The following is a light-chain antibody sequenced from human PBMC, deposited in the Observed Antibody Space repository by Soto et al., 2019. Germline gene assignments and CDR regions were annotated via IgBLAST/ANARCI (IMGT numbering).Light chain of an antibody. CDR1: SSDVGNYNL. Sequence: QSVLTQPASVSGSPGQSITISCTGTSSDVGNYNLVSWYQQHPGKAPKLMIYEGSKRLSGVSNRFSGSKSGNTASLTIYILQAEDEADYYCCSYAGSRTYVFGTGTKVTVL. V-gene: IGLV2-23*01. J-gene: IGLJ1*01. CDR2: EGS. CDR3: CSYAGSRTYV.